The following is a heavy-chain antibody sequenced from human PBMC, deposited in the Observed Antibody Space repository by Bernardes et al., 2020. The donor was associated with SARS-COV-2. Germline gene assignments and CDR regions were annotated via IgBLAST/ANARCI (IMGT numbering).Heavy chain of an antibody. CDR1: GLPFRSYG. D-gene: IGHD6-19*01. CDR2: ISSGADT. V-gene: IGHV3-21*01. J-gene: IGHJ4*02. Sequence: GGSLRLSCTVSGLPFRSYGLTWIRQAQGKGLEWVSTISSGADTWYADSVKGRFTISRDNAMNSMYLQMDSLRVEDMAVYYCATDGSGWSRVDWGQGTLVTVSS. CDR3: ATDGSGWSRVD.